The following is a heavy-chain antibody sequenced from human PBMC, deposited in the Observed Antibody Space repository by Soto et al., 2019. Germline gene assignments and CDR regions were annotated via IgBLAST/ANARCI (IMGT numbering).Heavy chain of an antibody. CDR3: ASRSSGWYFEY. V-gene: IGHV3-48*01. J-gene: IGHJ4*02. D-gene: IGHD6-19*01. CDR1: GCTFRSYS. Sequence: PGGSLRLSCAASGCTFRSYSMNRVRQAPGKGPEWVSYISSSSRTTYYADSVKGRFTISRDNSKNTLYLQMNSLRAEDTAVYYCASRSSGWYFEYWGQGTLVTVSS. CDR2: ISSSSRTT.